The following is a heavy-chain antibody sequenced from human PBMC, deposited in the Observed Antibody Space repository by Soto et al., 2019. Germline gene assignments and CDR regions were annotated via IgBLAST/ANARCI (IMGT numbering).Heavy chain of an antibody. Sequence: ASVKVSCKASGGTFSSYPISWVRQAPGQGLEWMGRIIPILGIANYAQKFQGRVTITADKSTSTAYMELSSLRSEDTAVYYCARDSSFWVTGYTTDYWGQGTLVTVSS. V-gene: IGHV1-69*04. D-gene: IGHD3-9*01. CDR1: GGTFSSYP. J-gene: IGHJ4*02. CDR2: IIPILGIA. CDR3: ARDSSFWVTGYTTDY.